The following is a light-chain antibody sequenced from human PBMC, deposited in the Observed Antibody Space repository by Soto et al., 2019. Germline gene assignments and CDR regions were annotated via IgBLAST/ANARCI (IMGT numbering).Light chain of an antibody. V-gene: IGKV3-15*01. CDR2: GAS. CDR1: QSVSSN. CDR3: QHSKT. J-gene: IGKJ1*01. Sequence: EIVMTQSPATLSVSPGDRATLSCRASQSVSSNLAWYQQKPGQAPRLLIFGASTRATGIPARFSGSGSGTEFTLTISSLQSEDFAVYYCQHSKTFGQGTKVDIK.